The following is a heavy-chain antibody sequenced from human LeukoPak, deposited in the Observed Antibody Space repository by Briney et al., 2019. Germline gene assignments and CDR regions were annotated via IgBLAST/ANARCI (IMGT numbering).Heavy chain of an antibody. CDR3: ARAFCSSTSCYPFDY. J-gene: IGHJ4*02. CDR1: GGTFSSYA. D-gene: IGHD2-2*01. V-gene: IGHV1-69*05. Sequence: ASVKVSCKASGGTFSSYAISWVRQAPGQGLEWMGGIIPIFGTANYAQKFQGRVTITTDESTSTAYMELSSLRSEDTAVYYCARAFCSSTSCYPFDYWGQGTLVTVSS. CDR2: IIPIFGTA.